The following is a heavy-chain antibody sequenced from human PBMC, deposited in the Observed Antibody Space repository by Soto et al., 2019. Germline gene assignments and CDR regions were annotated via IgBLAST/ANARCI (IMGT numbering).Heavy chain of an antibody. V-gene: IGHV4-61*01. CDR2: IYYSGST. D-gene: IGHD1-1*01. Sequence: QVQMQESGPGLMKTSESLSLTCTVSGGSVRSGSFYWTWIRQPPGKGLEWIGHIYYSGSTNYNPSLKSRVTISVDTSKNQFSLKLTSVTAADTAVYYCARDWAGTSDYWGQGALVSICS. CDR3: ARDWAGTSDY. CDR1: GGSVRSGSFY. J-gene: IGHJ4*02.